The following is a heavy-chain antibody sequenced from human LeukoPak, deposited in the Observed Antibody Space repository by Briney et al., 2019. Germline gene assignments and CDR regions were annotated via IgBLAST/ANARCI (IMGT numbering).Heavy chain of an antibody. J-gene: IGHJ3*02. CDR3: AASLAYSSSWYFFAFDI. Sequence: SETLSLTCTVSGGSISSSSYYWGWIRQPPGKGLEWIGSIYYSGSTYYNPSLKSRVTISVNTSKNQFSLKLSSVTAADTAVCYCAASLAYSSSWYFFAFDIWGQGTMVTVSS. CDR1: GGSISSSSYY. D-gene: IGHD6-13*01. V-gene: IGHV4-39*01. CDR2: IYYSGST.